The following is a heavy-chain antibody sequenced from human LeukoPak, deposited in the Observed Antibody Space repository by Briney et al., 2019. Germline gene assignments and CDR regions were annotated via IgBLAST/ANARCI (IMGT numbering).Heavy chain of an antibody. V-gene: IGHV3-15*01. CDR2: VKSKSAGETT. CDR3: TLIQGWGSGSYYRDF. CDR1: GLSISNDW. J-gene: IGHJ4*02. Sequence: GGSLRLSCAASGLSISNDWMSWVRQAPGKGLEWVARVKSKSAGETTDYAAPVKGRFTISRDDSKNTLYLQMNSLKTEDAAVYYCTLIQGWGSGSYYRDFWGQGTLVTVSS. D-gene: IGHD3-10*01.